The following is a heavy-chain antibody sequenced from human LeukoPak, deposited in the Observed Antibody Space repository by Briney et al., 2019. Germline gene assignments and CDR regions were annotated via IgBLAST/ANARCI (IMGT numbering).Heavy chain of an antibody. CDR1: GYTFTNYG. CDR3: ARVVWHGSGWSFDY. V-gene: IGHV1-3*01. Sequence: ASVKVSCKTSGYTFTNYGMHWVRQAPGQRLEWMGWINAGNGNTKYSQKFQGRVTITRDTSASTAHMELSSLRSEDTAVYYCARVVWHGSGWSFDYWGQGTLVTVSS. D-gene: IGHD6-19*01. CDR2: INAGNGNT. J-gene: IGHJ4*02.